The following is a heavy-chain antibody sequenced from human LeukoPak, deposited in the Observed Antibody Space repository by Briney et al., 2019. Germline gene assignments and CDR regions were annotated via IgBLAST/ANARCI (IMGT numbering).Heavy chain of an antibody. J-gene: IGHJ4*02. CDR2: ISSDGINK. CDR1: GFTFSMFD. V-gene: IGHV3-30*03. Sequence: GGSLRLSCAASGFTFSMFDMHWVRQAPGKGLEWLAVISSDGINKKYADSVKGRFTSSRENSKNTVHLQMNNLRPDDTAIYYCVRDSSVVRYFDWSDYFDYWGQGTVVTVSS. D-gene: IGHD3-9*01. CDR3: VRDSSVVRYFDWSDYFDY.